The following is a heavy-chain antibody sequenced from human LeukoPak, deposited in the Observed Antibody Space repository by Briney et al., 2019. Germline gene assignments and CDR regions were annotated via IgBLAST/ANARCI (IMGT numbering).Heavy chain of an antibody. Sequence: GGSLRLSCAASGFSLSSYAMSWVRQAPGKALEGASAISVSGGSTYYADSAKGPCTISRDNSKNTLYLQMNSLGAEDTAVYYCAKRGGSSGYYNFDYWGQGTLVTVSS. CDR2: ISVSGGST. D-gene: IGHD3-22*01. CDR1: GFSLSSYA. J-gene: IGHJ4*02. V-gene: IGHV3-23*01. CDR3: AKRGGSSGYYNFDY.